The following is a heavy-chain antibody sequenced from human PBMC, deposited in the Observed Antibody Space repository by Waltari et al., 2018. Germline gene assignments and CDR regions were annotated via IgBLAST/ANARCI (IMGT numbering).Heavy chain of an antibody. V-gene: IGHV1-69*01. CDR2: IIPKMGAS. CDR1: GGTFGRFA. Sequence: QVQLVQSGAEVKKPGSSVKVSCKASGGTFGRFAISWVRQAAGEGLEWMGGIIPKMGASNYAQKFQGRVTITADDSTSSAYMEVTSLSFEDTAVYFCATDTSPPYWGQGTLVIVSS. CDR3: ATDTSPPY. D-gene: IGHD2-2*01. J-gene: IGHJ4*02.